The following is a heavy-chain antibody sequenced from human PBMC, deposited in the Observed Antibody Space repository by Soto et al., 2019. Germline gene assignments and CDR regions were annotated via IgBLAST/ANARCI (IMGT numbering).Heavy chain of an antibody. V-gene: IGHV1-3*01. CDR2: INAGNGNT. Sequence: ASVKVSCKASGYTFTSYAMHWVRQAPGQRLEWMGWINAGNGNTKYSQKFQGRVTITRDTSASTAYMELSSLRSEDTAVYYCARTIHSSGWYPYFQHWGQGTMVTVS. CDR3: ARTIHSSGWYPYFQH. D-gene: IGHD6-19*01. CDR1: GYTFTSYA. J-gene: IGHJ1*01.